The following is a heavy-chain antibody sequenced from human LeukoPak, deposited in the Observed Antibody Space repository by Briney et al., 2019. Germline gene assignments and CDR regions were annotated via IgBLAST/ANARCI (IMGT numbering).Heavy chain of an antibody. Sequence: GESLKISCNGSGYSFTSYWIDWVRQMPGKGLEWMGIIYPGDSDTRYSPSFQGQVTISADKSISTAYLQWSSLKASDTAMYYCTRTGYSSRWAIDNWGQGTLVTVSS. V-gene: IGHV5-51*01. CDR1: GYSFTSYW. CDR2: IYPGDSDT. D-gene: IGHD6-13*01. CDR3: TRTGYSSRWAIDN. J-gene: IGHJ4*02.